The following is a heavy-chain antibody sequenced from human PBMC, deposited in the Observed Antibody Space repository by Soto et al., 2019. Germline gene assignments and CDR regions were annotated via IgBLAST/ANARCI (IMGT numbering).Heavy chain of an antibody. Sequence: EVQLLESGGGLVQPGGSLRLSCAASGFTFSSYAMSWVRQAPGKGLEWVSAISGSGGSTYYADSVKGRFTISRDNSKNTLYLQMNSLRAEDTAVYYCAKRQSAYCGGDCYRFDYWGQGTLVTVSS. CDR1: GFTFSSYA. J-gene: IGHJ4*02. CDR2: ISGSGGST. D-gene: IGHD2-21*02. CDR3: AKRQSAYCGGDCYRFDY. V-gene: IGHV3-23*01.